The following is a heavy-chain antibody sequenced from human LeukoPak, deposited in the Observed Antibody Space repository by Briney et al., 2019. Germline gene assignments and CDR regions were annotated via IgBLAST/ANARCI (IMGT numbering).Heavy chain of an antibody. CDR3: AKSSLSGSYPQGYYGMDV. V-gene: IGHV3-13*01. CDR2: IDTAGDT. CDR1: GFTFSNYD. Sequence: GGSLRLSCAASGFTFSNYDIHWVRQASGKGLEWVSGIDTAGDTKYPDSVKGRFAISRENAKNSLYLQMNSLRAGDTGIYYCAKSSLSGSYPQGYYGMDVWGQGTTVTVSS. J-gene: IGHJ6*02. D-gene: IGHD1-26*01.